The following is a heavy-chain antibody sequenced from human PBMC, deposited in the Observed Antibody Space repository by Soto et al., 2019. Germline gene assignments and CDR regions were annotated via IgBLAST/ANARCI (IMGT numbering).Heavy chain of an antibody. Sequence: ASVKVSCKTSGYTFTNYGIXWVRQAPGQGLEWMGWITTDKGKTTYAQKFQGRVTMTTDTSTSTAYMELRSLRSDDTAMYYCATRSTAFDYWGQGTLVTVSS. CDR1: GYTFTNYG. CDR3: ATRSTAFDY. J-gene: IGHJ4*02. V-gene: IGHV1-18*01. CDR2: ITTDKGKT.